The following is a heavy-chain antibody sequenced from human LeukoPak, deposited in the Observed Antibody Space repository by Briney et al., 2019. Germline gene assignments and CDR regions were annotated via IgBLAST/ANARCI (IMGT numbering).Heavy chain of an antibody. V-gene: IGHV4-61*02. CDR3: ARERGMRELRTWFDP. Sequence: SETLSLTCNVSGGSITFGSYYWHWIRQPGGKTLEWIGRVYVTGITNYNPSLKSRVTISLHKARNQVSLMLTSVTAADTAVYYCARERGMRELRTWFDPWGQGSLVTVST. J-gene: IGHJ5*02. CDR1: GGSITFGSYY. CDR2: VYVTGIT. D-gene: IGHD3-16*01.